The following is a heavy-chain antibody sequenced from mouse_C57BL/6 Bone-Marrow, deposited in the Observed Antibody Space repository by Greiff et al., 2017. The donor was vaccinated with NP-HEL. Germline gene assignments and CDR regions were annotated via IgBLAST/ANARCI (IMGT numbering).Heavy chain of an antibody. V-gene: IGHV5-6*02. D-gene: IGHD1-1*01. CDR2: ISSGGSYT. J-gene: IGHJ4*01. CDR1: GFTFSSYG. Sequence: EVKLVESGGDLVKPGGSLKLSCAASGFTFSSYGMSWVRQTPDKRLEWVATISSGGSYTYYPDSVKGRFTISRDNAKNTLYLQMSSLKSEDTAMYYCARRGGIYYYGSSPMDYWGQGTSVTVSS. CDR3: ARRGGIYYYGSSPMDY.